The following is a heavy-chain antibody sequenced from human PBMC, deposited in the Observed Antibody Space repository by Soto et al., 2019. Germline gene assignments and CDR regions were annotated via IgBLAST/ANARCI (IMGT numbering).Heavy chain of an antibody. CDR3: AKDGAIAAADYFFDY. CDR1: GFTFSNYA. CDR2: IASDGKDK. D-gene: IGHD6-13*01. V-gene: IGHV3-30*18. J-gene: IGHJ4*02. Sequence: GGSLRLCCAASGFTFSNYAIHWVRQAPGKGLEWVAVIASDGKDKRYADSVKGRFTISRDNCKNTVYLQINSLRGESTAVYYCAKDGAIAAADYFFDYWGQGSLVTVSS.